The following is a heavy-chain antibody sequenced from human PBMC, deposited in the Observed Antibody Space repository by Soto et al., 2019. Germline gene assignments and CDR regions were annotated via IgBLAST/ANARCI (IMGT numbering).Heavy chain of an antibody. CDR3: ALDRVVAATRLIDY. D-gene: IGHD2-15*01. CDR2: ISAYNGNT. Sequence: ASVKVSCKASGYTLTSYGISWVRQAPGQGLEWMGWISAYNGNTNYAQKLQGRVTMTTDTSTSTAYMELRSLRSDDTAVYYCALDRVVAATRLIDYWGQGTLVTVSS. V-gene: IGHV1-18*01. J-gene: IGHJ4*02. CDR1: GYTLTSYG.